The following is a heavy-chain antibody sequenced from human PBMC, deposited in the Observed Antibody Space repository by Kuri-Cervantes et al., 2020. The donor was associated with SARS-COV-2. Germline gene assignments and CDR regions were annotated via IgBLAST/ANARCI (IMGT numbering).Heavy chain of an antibody. J-gene: IGHJ4*02. Sequence: GESLKISCAASGFTFSSYEMNWVRQAPGKGLEWVSYISSSGNTIYYADSVKGRFTISRDNAKNSLYLQMNSLRAEDTAVYYCATGVNHGGLTIFGVVIPPFDYWGQGTLVTVSS. CDR2: ISSSGNTI. CDR3: ATGVNHGGLTIFGVVIPPFDY. V-gene: IGHV3-48*03. D-gene: IGHD3-3*01. CDR1: GFTFSSYE.